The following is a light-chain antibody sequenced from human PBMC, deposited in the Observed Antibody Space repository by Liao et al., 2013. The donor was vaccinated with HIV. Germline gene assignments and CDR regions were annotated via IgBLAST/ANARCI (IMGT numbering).Light chain of an antibody. V-gene: IGLV3-21*01. CDR3: QVWDSSSDHYV. Sequence: SYELTQPPSVSVAPGKTARITCGRNNIGSNSVHWYQQKPGQAPVVVIYYNSDRPSGIPERFSGSNSGNMATLTISGVEAGDEADYHCQVWDSSSDHYVFGSGTKVTVL. J-gene: IGLJ1*01. CDR2: YNS. CDR1: NIGSNS.